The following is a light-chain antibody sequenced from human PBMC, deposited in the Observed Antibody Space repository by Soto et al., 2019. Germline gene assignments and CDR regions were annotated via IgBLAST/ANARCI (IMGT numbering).Light chain of an antibody. CDR3: QQYNRYSPWS. Sequence: DVQMTQSPSTLSASVGERVTITCRASQSVASLLAWYQQKPGKAPKLLIYKASSLESGVSSRFSGSGSGTEFSLTINRLQPDDSATYYCQQYNRYSPWSFGQGTKVEIK. J-gene: IGKJ1*01. CDR2: KAS. CDR1: QSVASL. V-gene: IGKV1-5*03.